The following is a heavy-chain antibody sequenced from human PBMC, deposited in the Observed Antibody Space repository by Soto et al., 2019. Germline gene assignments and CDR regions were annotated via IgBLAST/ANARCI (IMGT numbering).Heavy chain of an antibody. Sequence: QVKLVESGGGVVQPGRSPRLSCAASGFTFSNHGMHWVRQAPGKGLEWVTVIWYDGTNRFYADSVKGRFTISRDISENTVFLQMNSLRAEDTAVYYCARESSSGRRDRIDYWGQGTLVTVSS. J-gene: IGHJ4*02. D-gene: IGHD6-19*01. CDR3: ARESSSGRRDRIDY. V-gene: IGHV3-33*01. CDR2: IWYDGTNR. CDR1: GFTFSNHG.